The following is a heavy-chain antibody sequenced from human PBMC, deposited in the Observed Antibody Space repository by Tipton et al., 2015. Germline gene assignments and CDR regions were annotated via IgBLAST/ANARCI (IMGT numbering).Heavy chain of an antibody. Sequence: SLRLSCVASGFTFGNYAMNWVRQAPGRGLEWVSAISGRGGSTYYADSVKGRFIISRDNSKNALYLQMNSLRADDTAVYYCAKEAIVATLIQEKGYFDYWGQGTLVTVSS. CDR2: ISGRGGST. J-gene: IGHJ4*02. V-gene: IGHV3-23*01. D-gene: IGHD2-15*01. CDR3: AKEAIVATLIQEKGYFDY. CDR1: GFTFGNYA.